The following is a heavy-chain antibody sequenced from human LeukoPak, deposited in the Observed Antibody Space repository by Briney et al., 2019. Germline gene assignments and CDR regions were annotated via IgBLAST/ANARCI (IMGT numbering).Heavy chain of an antibody. CDR2: IWYDGGKK. CDR1: GFTFGSFG. Sequence: GGSLRLSCAASGFTFGSFGMHWVRQAPGKGLEWVAVIWYDGGKKLYPDSVRGRFTISRDNSKNTLDLQMNSLRAEDTAVYYCARDAYGDDGFGGDMDVWGKGTTVTVSS. D-gene: IGHD4-17*01. CDR3: ARDAYGDDGFGGDMDV. J-gene: IGHJ6*04. V-gene: IGHV3-33*01.